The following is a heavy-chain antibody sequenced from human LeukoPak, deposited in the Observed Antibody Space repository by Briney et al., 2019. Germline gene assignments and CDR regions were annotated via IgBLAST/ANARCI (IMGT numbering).Heavy chain of an antibody. J-gene: IGHJ4*02. CDR3: ARARDGYNLYYFDY. Sequence: KPGGSLRLSCAASGFTFSSYTMNWVRQAPGKGLEWVSSISSGSRYIYYADSLKGRFTISRDNAKNSLYLQMNSLRAEDTAVYYCARARDGYNLYYFDYWGQGTLVTVSS. V-gene: IGHV3-21*01. CDR2: ISSGSRYI. CDR1: GFTFSSYT. D-gene: IGHD5-24*01.